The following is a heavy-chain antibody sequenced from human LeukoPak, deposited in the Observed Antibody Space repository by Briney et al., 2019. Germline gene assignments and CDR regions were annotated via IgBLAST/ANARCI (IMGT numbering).Heavy chain of an antibody. D-gene: IGHD3-22*01. J-gene: IGHJ4*02. V-gene: IGHV4-59*08. CDR1: GGSISSYY. CDR3: ARRGSWLLPFDY. Sequence: ADTLSLTCTVSGGSISSYYWSWIRHPPGKGLEWLGDIYDSGGTSYNPPLNSRVTISTDTSKDQFSLKLTSVTAADTAVYYCARRGSWLLPFDYWGQGTLVTVSS. CDR2: IYDSGGT.